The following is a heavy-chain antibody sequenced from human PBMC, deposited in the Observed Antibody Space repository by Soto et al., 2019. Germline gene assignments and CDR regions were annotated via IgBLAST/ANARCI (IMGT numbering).Heavy chain of an antibody. V-gene: IGHV1-69*01. CDR1: GGTFSSYA. CDR2: IIPIFGTA. CDR3: ARGGSDILTGYYFFYY. D-gene: IGHD3-9*01. Sequence: QVQLVQSGAEVKKPGSSVKVSCKASGGTFSSYAISWVRQAPGQGLEWMGGIIPIFGTANYAQKFQGRVTITANESPRTAYMELSSLRSEDTAVYYCARGGSDILTGYYFFYYWGQGTLVTVSS. J-gene: IGHJ4*02.